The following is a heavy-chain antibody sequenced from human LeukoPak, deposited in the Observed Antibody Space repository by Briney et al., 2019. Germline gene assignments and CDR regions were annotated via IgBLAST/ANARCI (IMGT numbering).Heavy chain of an antibody. CDR1: GFTFSSFA. Sequence: GGSLRLSCAASGFTFSSFAMTWVRQAPGKGLEWVAVISYDGSNKYYADSVKGRFTISRDNSKNTLYLQMNSLRAEDTAVYYCAIPDTDSLDYWGQGTLVTVSS. D-gene: IGHD2-2*02. CDR2: ISYDGSNK. V-gene: IGHV3-30-3*01. CDR3: AIPDTDSLDY. J-gene: IGHJ4*02.